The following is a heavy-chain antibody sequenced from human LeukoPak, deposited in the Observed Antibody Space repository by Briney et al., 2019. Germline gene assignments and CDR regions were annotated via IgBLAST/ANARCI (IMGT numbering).Heavy chain of an antibody. Sequence: ASAKVSCKASGYTFTSYGISWVRQAPGQRLEWMGWINAGNGNTKYSQKFQGRVTITRDTSASTAYMELSSLRSEDTAVYYCARDFLGSSAALNWFDPWGQGTLVTVSS. D-gene: IGHD6-19*01. CDR3: ARDFLGSSAALNWFDP. CDR2: INAGNGNT. J-gene: IGHJ5*02. CDR1: GYTFTSYG. V-gene: IGHV1-3*01.